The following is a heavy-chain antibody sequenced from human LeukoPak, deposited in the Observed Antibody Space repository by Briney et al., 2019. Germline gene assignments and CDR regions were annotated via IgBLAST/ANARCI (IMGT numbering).Heavy chain of an antibody. D-gene: IGHD6-13*01. CDR1: GFTFSSFG. V-gene: IGHV3-33*01. J-gene: IGHJ4*02. CDR2: IWYDASNK. Sequence: GGSLTLSCAASGFTFSSFGMHWVRQAPGKGQEWVAVIWYDASNKYYADSVKGRFTISRDNSKNTLYLQMNSLRDDDTAVYYCVRGVGVSRFNYLDSWGQGTLVIVSS. CDR3: VRGVGVSRFNYLDS.